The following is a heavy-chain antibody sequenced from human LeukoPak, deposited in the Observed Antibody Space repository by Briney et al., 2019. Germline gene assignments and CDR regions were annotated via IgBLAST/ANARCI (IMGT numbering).Heavy chain of an antibody. J-gene: IGHJ4*02. D-gene: IGHD4-17*01. Sequence: GGSLRLSCAASGFTFSYYRMHWVRQAPGKGLEGVALIWYDGSNKYYADSVKGRFTISRDNFNNTLYLQMNSLRAEDTAVYYCARDQGIMTTVNTGPVDHWGQGTLVTVSS. CDR3: ARDQGIMTTVNTGPVDH. V-gene: IGHV3-33*01. CDR1: GFTFSYYR. CDR2: IWYDGSNK.